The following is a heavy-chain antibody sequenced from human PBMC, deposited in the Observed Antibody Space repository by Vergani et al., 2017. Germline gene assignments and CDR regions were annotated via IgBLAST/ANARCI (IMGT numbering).Heavy chain of an antibody. Sequence: EVQLVESGGGLVQPGRSLRLSCAASGFTFSSYAMSWVRQAPGKGLEWVSAISGSGGSTYYADSVKGRFTISRDNSKNTLYLQMNSLRAEDTAVYYCATQDPYQLPVEYYYYGMDVWGQGTTVTVSS. CDR1: GFTFSSYA. V-gene: IGHV3-23*04. J-gene: IGHJ6*02. D-gene: IGHD2-2*01. CDR3: ATQDPYQLPVEYYYYGMDV. CDR2: ISGSGGST.